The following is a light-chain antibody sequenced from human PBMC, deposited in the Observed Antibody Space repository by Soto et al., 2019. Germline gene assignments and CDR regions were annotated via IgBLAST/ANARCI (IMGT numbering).Light chain of an antibody. V-gene: IGKV3-15*01. Sequence: EIVMTQSPATLSVYQGERAALSCRASQSVSSNLAWYKQKPGQAPRLLIYGASTRATGIPARFSGRGSWTEFTRNISSLEYEECAVYDCQQYNNWLGTFGQGTKVDNK. CDR1: QSVSSN. J-gene: IGKJ1*01. CDR3: QQYNNWLGT. CDR2: GAS.